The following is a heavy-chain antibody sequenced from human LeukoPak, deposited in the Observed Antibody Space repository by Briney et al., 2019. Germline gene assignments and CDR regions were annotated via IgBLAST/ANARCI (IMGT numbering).Heavy chain of an antibody. Sequence: GGSLRLSCAASGFTFSGSAMHWVRQASGKGLEWVGRNRSKANSYATAYAASVKGRFTISRDDSKNTAYLQMNSLKTEDTAVYYCTSGYCSSTSCFDYWGQGTLVTVSS. CDR1: GFTFSGSA. CDR3: TSGYCSSTSCFDY. D-gene: IGHD2-2*03. CDR2: NRSKANSYAT. V-gene: IGHV3-73*01. J-gene: IGHJ4*02.